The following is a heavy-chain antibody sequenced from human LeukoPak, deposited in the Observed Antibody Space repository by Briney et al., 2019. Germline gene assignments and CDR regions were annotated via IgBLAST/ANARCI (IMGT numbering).Heavy chain of an antibody. D-gene: IGHD4-17*01. J-gene: IGHJ6*03. CDR2: IFTSGST. CDR1: GGSISSSSYY. V-gene: IGHV4-61*02. CDR3: ARVRGATVTTGDYYYYYMDV. Sequence: PSETLSLTCTVSGGSISSSSYYWAWIRQPAVKGLEWIGRIFTSGSTNYNPSLKSRVTMSVDTSKNQFSLKLTSVTAADTAVYYCARVRGATVTTGDYYYYYMDVWGKGTTVTISS.